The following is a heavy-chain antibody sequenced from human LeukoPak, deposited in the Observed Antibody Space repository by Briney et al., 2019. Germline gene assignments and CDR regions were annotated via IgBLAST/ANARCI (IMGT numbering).Heavy chain of an antibody. Sequence: GGSLRLSCAASGFTFSSYSMNWVRQAPGKGLEWVSYISSSSSSTIYYADSVKGRFTISRDNAKNSLYLQMNSLRDEDTAVYYCARALGITGTTDFDYWGQGTLVTVSS. CDR2: ISSSSSSTI. CDR3: ARALGITGTTDFDY. CDR1: GFTFSSYS. J-gene: IGHJ4*02. V-gene: IGHV3-48*02. D-gene: IGHD1-7*01.